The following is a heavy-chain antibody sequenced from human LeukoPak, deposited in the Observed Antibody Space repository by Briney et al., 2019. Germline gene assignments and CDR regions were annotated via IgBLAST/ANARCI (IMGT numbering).Heavy chain of an antibody. V-gene: IGHV4-59*08. CDR1: GGSISSYY. CDR3: ARHSRSDWFDP. J-gene: IGHJ5*02. Sequence: PSETLSLTCTVSGGSISSYYWSWIRQPPGKGLEWIGSIYYTGSTNYNPSLKSRVTISLDTSNNQFSLKPSSVTAADTAVYYCARHSRSDWFDPWGQGTLVTVSS. CDR2: IYYTGST.